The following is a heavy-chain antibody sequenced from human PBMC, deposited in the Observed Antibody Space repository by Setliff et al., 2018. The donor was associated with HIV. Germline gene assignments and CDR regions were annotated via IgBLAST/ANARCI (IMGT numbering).Heavy chain of an antibody. CDR3: ARAKGSGTYVFDI. CDR2: ISWDGSSA. D-gene: IGHD2-15*01. CDR1: GFIFEDFT. V-gene: IGHV3-43*01. Sequence: HPSETLSLSCAASGFIFEDFTMNWVRQVPGKGLEWVALISWDGSSAYYTDSVKGRFTISRDNSKDTLYLQMNSLRAEDTAVYYCARAKGSGTYVFDIWGQGTMVTVSS. J-gene: IGHJ3*02.